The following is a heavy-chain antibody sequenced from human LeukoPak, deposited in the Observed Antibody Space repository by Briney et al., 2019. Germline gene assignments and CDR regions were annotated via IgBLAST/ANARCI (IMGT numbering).Heavy chain of an antibody. D-gene: IGHD1-26*01. V-gene: IGHV4-59*11. Sequence: PSETLSLTCTVSGGSITSHFWSWIRQPPGEGLEWIGNFYHAGNSNLNPSLKSRVTMSIDTSKNQFSLKLRSMTAADTAVYYCARDGPTSTAPFDYWGQGTLVTASS. J-gene: IGHJ4*02. CDR1: GGSITSHF. CDR3: ARDGPTSTAPFDY. CDR2: FYHAGNS.